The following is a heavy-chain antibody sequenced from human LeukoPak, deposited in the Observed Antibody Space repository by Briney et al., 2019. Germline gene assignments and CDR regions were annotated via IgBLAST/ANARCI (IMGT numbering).Heavy chain of an antibody. J-gene: IGHJ4*02. CDR1: GYTFTGYY. Sequence: ASVKVSCKASGYTFTGYYMHWVRQAPGQGLEWMGWINPNSGGTNYAQKFQGRVTMTRDTSISTAYMELRRLRSDDTAVYYCARGRGRGNYEALVDYWGQGTLVTVSS. CDR2: INPNSGGT. CDR3: ARGRGRGNYEALVDY. D-gene: IGHD3-3*01. V-gene: IGHV1-2*02.